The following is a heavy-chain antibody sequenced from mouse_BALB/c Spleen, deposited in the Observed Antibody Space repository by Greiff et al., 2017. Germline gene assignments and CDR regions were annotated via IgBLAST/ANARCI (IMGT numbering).Heavy chain of an antibody. Sequence: DVQLQESGGDLVKPGGSLKLSCAASGFTFSSYGMSWVRQTPDKRLEWVATISSGGSYTYYPDSVKGRFTISRDNAKNTLYLQMSSLKSEDTAMYYCARRMDGNYAMDYWGQGTSVTVSS. CDR1: GFTFSSYG. V-gene: IGHV5-6*01. D-gene: IGHD2-1*01. J-gene: IGHJ4*01. CDR2: ISSGGSYT. CDR3: ARRMDGNYAMDY.